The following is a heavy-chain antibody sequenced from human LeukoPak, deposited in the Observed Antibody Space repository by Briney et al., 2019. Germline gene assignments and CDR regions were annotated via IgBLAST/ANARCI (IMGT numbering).Heavy chain of an antibody. D-gene: IGHD3-22*01. CDR2: IYTSGST. CDR1: GGSISSGSYY. V-gene: IGHV4-61*02. J-gene: IGHJ4*02. Sequence: SETLSLTCTVSGGSISSGSYYWSWIRQPAGKGLEWIGRIYTSGSTNYNPSLKSRVTISVETSKNQFSLKLRSVTAADTAVYYCARVTGYMIEDYFDYWGQGTLVTVSS. CDR3: ARVTGYMIEDYFDY.